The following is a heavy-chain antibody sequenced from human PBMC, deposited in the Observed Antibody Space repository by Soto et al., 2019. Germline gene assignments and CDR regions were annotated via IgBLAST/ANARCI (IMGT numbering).Heavy chain of an antibody. CDR3: ARDSDDILTGYYYYYMDV. J-gene: IGHJ6*03. CDR1: GYTFTGYY. Sequence: ASVKVSCKASGYTFTGYYMHWVRQAPGQGLEWMGWINANSGNTNYAQKFQGRVTITRDTSMSTAYMELSSLRSEDTAVYYCARDSDDILTGYYYYYMDVWGKGTTVTVSS. CDR2: INANSGNT. V-gene: IGHV1-2*02. D-gene: IGHD3-9*01.